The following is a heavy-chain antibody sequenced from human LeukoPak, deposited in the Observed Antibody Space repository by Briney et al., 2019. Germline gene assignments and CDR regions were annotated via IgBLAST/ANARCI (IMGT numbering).Heavy chain of an antibody. Sequence: SVKVSCKASGGTFSSYAISWVRQAPGQGLEWMGRIIPIFGTANYAQKFQGRVTITTDESTSTAYMELSSLRSEDTAVYYCARGAAMVAYCFDYWGQGTLVTVSS. D-gene: IGHD5-18*01. CDR1: GGTFSSYA. CDR2: IIPIFGTA. J-gene: IGHJ4*02. V-gene: IGHV1-69*05. CDR3: ARGAAMVAYCFDY.